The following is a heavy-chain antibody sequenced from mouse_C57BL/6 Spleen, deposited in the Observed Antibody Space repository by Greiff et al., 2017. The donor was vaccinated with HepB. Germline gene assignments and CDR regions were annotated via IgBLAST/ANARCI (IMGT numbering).Heavy chain of an antibody. D-gene: IGHD1-1*01. V-gene: IGHV5-9*01. Sequence: EVKLEESGGGLVKPGGSLKLSCAASGFTFSSYTMSWVRQTPEKRLEWVATISGGGGNTYYPDSVKGRFTISRDNAKNTLYLQMSSLRSEDTALYYCARRYGSSFFDYWGQGTTLRVSS. CDR3: ARRYGSSFFDY. CDR2: ISGGGGNT. J-gene: IGHJ2*01. CDR1: GFTFSSYT.